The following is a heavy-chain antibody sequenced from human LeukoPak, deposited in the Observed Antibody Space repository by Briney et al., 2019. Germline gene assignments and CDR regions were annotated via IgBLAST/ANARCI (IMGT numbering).Heavy chain of an antibody. CDR1: GYTFSIFW. CDR3: AIRYSGSYNDY. CDR2: IYPGDSDT. J-gene: IGHJ4*02. Sequence: GESLKISCKTSGYTFSIFWIGWVRQMPGKGLEWIGMIYPGDSDTRYSPSFQGQVTISADKSISTAYLQWSGLKASDTAMYYCAIRYSGSYNDYWGQGTQVTVSS. V-gene: IGHV5-51*01. D-gene: IGHD1-26*01.